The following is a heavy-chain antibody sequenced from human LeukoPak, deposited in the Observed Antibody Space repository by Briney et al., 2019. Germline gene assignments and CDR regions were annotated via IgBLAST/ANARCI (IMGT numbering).Heavy chain of an antibody. D-gene: IGHD3-22*01. J-gene: IGHJ6*02. Sequence: ASVKVSCKASGYTFTSYGISWVRQAPGQGLEWMGWISAYNGNTNYAQKLQGRVTMTTDTSTSTAYMELRSLGSDDTAVYYCARESPFDRAYYYDSSGPTDYYYYGMDVWGQGTTVTVSS. CDR2: ISAYNGNT. V-gene: IGHV1-18*01. CDR1: GYTFTSYG. CDR3: ARESPFDRAYYYDSSGPTDYYYYGMDV.